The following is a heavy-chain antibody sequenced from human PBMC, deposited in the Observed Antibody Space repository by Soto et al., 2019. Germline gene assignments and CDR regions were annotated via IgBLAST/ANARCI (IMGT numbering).Heavy chain of an antibody. CDR3: AREGSYHDFDY. J-gene: IGHJ4*02. CDR1: GYTFTSYG. D-gene: IGHD3-22*01. Sequence: ASVKVSCKASGYTFTSYGISWVRQAPGQGLAWMGWISGYNGDTNYAQKFQGRVTLTTDTSTSTAYLEVMTLRSDDTAVYYCAREGSYHDFDYWGLGTLVTVSS. CDR2: ISGYNGDT. V-gene: IGHV1-18*01.